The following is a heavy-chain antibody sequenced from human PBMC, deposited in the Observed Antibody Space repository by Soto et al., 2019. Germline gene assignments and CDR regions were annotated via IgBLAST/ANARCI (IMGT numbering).Heavy chain of an antibody. J-gene: IGHJ3*01. CDR1: GFSVNTYA. D-gene: IGHD2-2*01. V-gene: IGHV3-23*01. Sequence: GGSLRLSCAAYGFSVNTYAMSWVRQATGKGLEWVSTTGISGRTTYYADSVKGRFTVSRDDSQNRVYLRMYSLRTEDTAYYYCAKDYLGSSNVFDVWGRGTVVTVSS. CDR3: AKDYLGSSNVFDV. CDR2: TGISGRTT.